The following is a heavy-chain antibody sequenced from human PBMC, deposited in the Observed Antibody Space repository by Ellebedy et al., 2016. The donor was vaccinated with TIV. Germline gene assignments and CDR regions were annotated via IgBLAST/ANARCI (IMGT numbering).Heavy chain of an antibody. CDR2: ISADGGKT. V-gene: IGHV3-23*01. CDR3: ANHLDRSGRLVGFAI. CDR1: GFTFSTIA. J-gene: IGHJ3*02. D-gene: IGHD3-22*01. Sequence: PGGSLRLSCAASGFTFSTIAMSWVRQAPGKGLEWVSAISADGGKTSYTDSVRGRVTISRDNSKSMLYLQANSLRAEDTVIYYCANHLDRSGRLVGFAIWGQGTVVTVSS.